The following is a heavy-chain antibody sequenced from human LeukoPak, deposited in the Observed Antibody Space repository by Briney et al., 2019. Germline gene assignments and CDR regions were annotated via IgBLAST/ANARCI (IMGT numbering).Heavy chain of an antibody. Sequence: GGSLRLSCAGSGFTFSSNPLSWVRQAPGKGLEWVSAISGSGGNTYYGDSVRGRFTISRDNSKNTLYLQMNTLRADDTAVYYCATTKQARRYFDYWGQGTLVTVSS. D-gene: IGHD1-1*01. CDR1: GFTFSSNP. V-gene: IGHV3-23*01. CDR2: ISGSGGNT. J-gene: IGHJ4*02. CDR3: ATTKQARRYFDY.